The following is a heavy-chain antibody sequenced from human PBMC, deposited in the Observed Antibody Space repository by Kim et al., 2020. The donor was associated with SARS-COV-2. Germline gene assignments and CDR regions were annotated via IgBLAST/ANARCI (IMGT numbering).Heavy chain of an antibody. J-gene: IGHJ4*02. D-gene: IGHD2-21*02. Sequence: GGSLRLSCAASGFTFSSYGMHWVRQAPGKGLEWVAVISYDGSNKYYADSVKGRFTISRDNSKNTLYLQMNSLRAEDTAVYYCAKERSGIVVVTATFDSGAREPWSPSPQ. CDR1: GFTFSSYG. V-gene: IGHV3-30*18. CDR3: AKERSGIVVVTATFDS. CDR2: ISYDGSNK.